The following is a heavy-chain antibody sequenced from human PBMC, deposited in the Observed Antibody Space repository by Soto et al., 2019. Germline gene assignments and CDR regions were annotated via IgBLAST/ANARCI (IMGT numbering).Heavy chain of an antibody. D-gene: IGHD2-15*01. CDR1: RYTFTSYG. Sequence: ASVKVSCKASRYTFTSYGISWPRHDPGQGLEWMGWISAYNGNTNYAQKLQGRVTMTTDTSTSTAYMELRSLRSDDTAVYYCARGYCSGGSCYSVPNWFDPWGQGTLVTVSS. V-gene: IGHV1-18*01. CDR3: ARGYCSGGSCYSVPNWFDP. J-gene: IGHJ5*02. CDR2: ISAYNGNT.